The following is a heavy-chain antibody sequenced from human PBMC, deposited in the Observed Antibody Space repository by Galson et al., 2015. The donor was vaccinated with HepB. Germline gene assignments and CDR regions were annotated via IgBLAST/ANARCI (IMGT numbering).Heavy chain of an antibody. CDR2: IYYTGST. D-gene: IGHD6-25*01. CDR3: ARDAALGLDF. CDR1: GDSISSHH. Sequence: TLSLTCTVSGDSISSHHWCWVRQPPGKGLEWIGYIYYTGSTTYNPSLRSRVTISKDTSRDQFSLKLSSVPAADTAIYFCARDAALGLDFWGQGALVTVSS. J-gene: IGHJ4*02. V-gene: IGHV4-59*11.